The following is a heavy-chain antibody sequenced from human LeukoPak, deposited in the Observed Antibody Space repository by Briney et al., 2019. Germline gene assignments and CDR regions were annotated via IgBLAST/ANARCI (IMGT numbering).Heavy chain of an antibody. CDR2: ISSSSSYI. J-gene: IGHJ6*04. D-gene: IGHD3-10*01. CDR3: ARASGYYYYGMDV. Sequence: GGSLRLSCAASGFTFSSYNMNWVRQAPGKGLEWVSSISSSSSYINYADSVKGRFTISRDNAKNSVYLQMNSLRAEDTAVYYCARASGYYYYGMDVWGKGTTVTVSS. CDR1: GFTFSSYN. V-gene: IGHV3-21*01.